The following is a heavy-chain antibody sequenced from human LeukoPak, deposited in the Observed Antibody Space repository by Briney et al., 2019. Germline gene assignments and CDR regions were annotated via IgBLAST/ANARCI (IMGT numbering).Heavy chain of an antibody. CDR3: ARGPGPKRITIFGVATRGASDY. Sequence: SETLSLTCAVYGGSFSGYYWSWIRQPPGKGLEWIGEINHSGSTNYNPSLKGRVTISVDTSKNQFSLKLSSVTAADTAVYYCARGPGPKRITIFGVATRGASDYWGQGTPVTVSS. V-gene: IGHV4-34*01. J-gene: IGHJ4*02. D-gene: IGHD3-3*01. CDR1: GGSFSGYY. CDR2: INHSGST.